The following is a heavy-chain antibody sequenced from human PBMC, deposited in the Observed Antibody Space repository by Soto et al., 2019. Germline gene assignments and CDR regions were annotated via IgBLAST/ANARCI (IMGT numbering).Heavy chain of an antibody. V-gene: IGHV4-34*01. CDR3: ARARGYCSGGSCNILDY. CDR1: GGSFSGYY. CDR2: INHSGST. J-gene: IGHJ4*02. D-gene: IGHD2-15*01. Sequence: QVQLQQWGAGLLKPSETLSLTCAVYGGSFSGYYWSWIRQPPGKVLEWIGEINHSGSTNYNPSLKSRVTIAVDTSKNQFSLKLSSVTAADTAVYYCARARGYCSGGSCNILDYWGQGTLVTVSS.